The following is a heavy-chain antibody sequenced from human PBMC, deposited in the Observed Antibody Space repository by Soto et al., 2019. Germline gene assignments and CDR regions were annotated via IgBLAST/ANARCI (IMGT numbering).Heavy chain of an antibody. CDR3: GRGRSGQIVVFY. J-gene: IGHJ4*02. V-gene: IGHV1-2*02. Sequence: ASVKVSCKASGYTFTGHYIHWVRQAPEQGPEWMGEIGPETGATRYAQKFQGRVTMTRDMSITTVYMESNNLSPDDTAVYYCGRGRSGQIVVFYWGQGTPVTVSS. D-gene: IGHD1-26*01. CDR2: IGPETGAT. CDR1: GYTFTGHY.